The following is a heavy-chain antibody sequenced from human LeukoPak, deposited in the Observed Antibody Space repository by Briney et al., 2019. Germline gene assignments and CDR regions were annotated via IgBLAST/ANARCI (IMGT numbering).Heavy chain of an antibody. J-gene: IGHJ4*02. V-gene: IGHV3-23*01. Sequence: GGSLRLSCVASGFTFSSYAISWVRPAPGKGLVCVSALSSSGSNTHYADSVKGRFTISRDTSKKTLYLQMNSLRAEDTALYFCAKGLSPHSSGYYFDYWGQGTLVTVSS. CDR3: AKGLSPHSSGYYFDY. CDR1: GFTFSSYA. CDR2: LSSSGSNT. D-gene: IGHD3-22*01.